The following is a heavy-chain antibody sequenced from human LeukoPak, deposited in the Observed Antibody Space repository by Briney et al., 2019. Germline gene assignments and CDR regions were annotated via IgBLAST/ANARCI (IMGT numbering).Heavy chain of an antibody. Sequence: AGSLRLSCAASGFIVSSNYMSWVRHAPGRGLEWVSVIYSGGSTYYADSVKGRFTISRDNSKNTLYPQMDSLRAEDTAVYYCARDPMGRTYWGQGTLVTVSS. CDR1: GFIVSSNY. D-gene: IGHD1-1*01. CDR3: ARDPMGRTY. CDR2: IYSGGST. J-gene: IGHJ4*02. V-gene: IGHV3-53*01.